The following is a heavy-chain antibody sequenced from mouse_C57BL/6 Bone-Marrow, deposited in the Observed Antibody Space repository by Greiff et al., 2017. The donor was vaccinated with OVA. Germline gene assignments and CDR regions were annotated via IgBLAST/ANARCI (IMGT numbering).Heavy chain of an antibody. CDR3: ASGDDYDEEAWFAY. CDR1: GYTFTSYW. Sequence: VQLQQSGAELVKPGASVKMSCKASGYTFTSYWITWVKQRPGQGLEWIGDIYPGSGSTNYNEKFKSKATLTVDTSSSTAYMQLSSLTSEDSAVYYCASGDDYDEEAWFAYWGQGTLVAVSA. J-gene: IGHJ3*01. CDR2: IYPGSGST. V-gene: IGHV1-55*01. D-gene: IGHD2-4*01.